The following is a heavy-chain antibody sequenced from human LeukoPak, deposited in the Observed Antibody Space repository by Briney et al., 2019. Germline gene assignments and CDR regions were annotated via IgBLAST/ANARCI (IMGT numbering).Heavy chain of an antibody. Sequence: GGCLRLSCTVSGLTASSNSMSWVRQAPGKGLEWVAFIYSDNTHYSDSVKGRFTISRDNSKNTLYLQMNSLRAEDPAVYYCARRAGAYSHPYDYWGQGTMVTVSS. J-gene: IGHJ4*02. V-gene: IGHV3-53*01. D-gene: IGHD4/OR15-4a*01. CDR1: GLTASSNS. CDR2: IYSDNT. CDR3: ARRAGAYSHPYDY.